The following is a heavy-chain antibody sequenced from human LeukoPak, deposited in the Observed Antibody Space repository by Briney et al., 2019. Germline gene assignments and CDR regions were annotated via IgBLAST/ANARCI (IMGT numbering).Heavy chain of an antibody. CDR2: VYYSGST. Sequence: SETLSLTCTVSGGSISSNYWSWIRQPPGKGLEWIGYVYYSGSTYYNPSLKSRVTISVDTSKNQFSLKLSSVTAADTAVYYCARGSDWPDYWGQGTLVTVSS. D-gene: IGHD2-21*01. J-gene: IGHJ4*02. CDR3: ARGSDWPDY. CDR1: GGSISSNY. V-gene: IGHV4-30-4*08.